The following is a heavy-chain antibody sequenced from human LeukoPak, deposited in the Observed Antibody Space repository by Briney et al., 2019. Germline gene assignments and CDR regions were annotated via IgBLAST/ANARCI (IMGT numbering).Heavy chain of an antibody. J-gene: IGHJ4*02. Sequence: GRSLRLSCTTSGFTFGDHAMSWVRQAPGKGLEWVGFIRNKNYGGTTEYAASVKGRFTISRDDSKSIAYLQMNSLKAEDTAVYYCTRVTVADYFDYWGQGTTVTVSS. D-gene: IGHD4-11*01. CDR2: IRNKNYGGTT. V-gene: IGHV3-49*04. CDR3: TRVTVADYFDY. CDR1: GFTFGDHA.